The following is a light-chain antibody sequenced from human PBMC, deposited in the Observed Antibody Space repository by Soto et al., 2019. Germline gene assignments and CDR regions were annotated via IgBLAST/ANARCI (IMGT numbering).Light chain of an antibody. V-gene: IGLV1-40*01. Sequence: QSVLTQPPSVSGAPGLRVTISCTGNSANIGAGYDVHWYQQLPGTAPKLLIYGDNNRPSGVPDRFSGSKSGTSASLAITGLQAEDGADYYCQSYDNSLSGSWIFGGGTQLTVL. CDR2: GDN. J-gene: IGLJ2*01. CDR1: SANIGAGYD. CDR3: QSYDNSLSGSWI.